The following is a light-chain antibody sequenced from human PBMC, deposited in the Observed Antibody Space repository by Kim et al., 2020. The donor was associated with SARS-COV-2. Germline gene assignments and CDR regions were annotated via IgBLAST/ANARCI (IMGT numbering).Light chain of an antibody. J-gene: IGLJ2*01. CDR3: QSRVV. CDR1: SGSIASNY. V-gene: IGLV6-57*02. Sequence: NFMLTQPHSVSESPGKTVTISCTGSSGSIASNYVQWYQQRPGSAPTTVIYEDNQRPSGVPDRFSGSIDSSSNSASLTISGLKTEDEADYYCQSRVVFGGGTQLTVL. CDR2: EDN.